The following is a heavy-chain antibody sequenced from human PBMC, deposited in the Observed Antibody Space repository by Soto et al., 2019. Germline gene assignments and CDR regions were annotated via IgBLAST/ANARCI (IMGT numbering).Heavy chain of an antibody. CDR1: CYTFTSYD. CDR3: ARSGAITAFDI. J-gene: IGHJ3*02. D-gene: IGHD2-2*01. Sequence: GASVKVACKTSCYTFTSYDVSWVRQAPGQGLEWMGWISVYNGKTNSAQKFQGRVTMTTDTSTSIAYMELRSLRSDDTAVYYCARSGAITAFDIWGQGTMVTVSS. CDR2: ISVYNGKT. V-gene: IGHV1-18*01.